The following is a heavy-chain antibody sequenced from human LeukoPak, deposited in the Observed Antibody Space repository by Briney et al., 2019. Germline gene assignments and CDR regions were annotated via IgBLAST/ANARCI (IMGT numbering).Heavy chain of an antibody. V-gene: IGHV3-33*06. J-gene: IGHJ5*02. CDR2: IWYDGINK. D-gene: IGHD2/OR15-2a*01. Sequence: GGSLRLSCAASGFIFRNYGMHWVRQAPGKGLEWVAVIWYDGINKYYVDSVKGRFTISRDISQNMLLLQMDSLRVEDTAVYYCAESSINGWTILESWGQGALVTVSS. CDR1: GFIFRNYG. CDR3: AESSINGWTILES.